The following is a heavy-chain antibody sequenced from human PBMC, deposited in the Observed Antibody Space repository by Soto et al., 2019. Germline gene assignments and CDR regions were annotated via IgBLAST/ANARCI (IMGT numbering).Heavy chain of an antibody. D-gene: IGHD3-22*01. CDR1: GYTFTSYG. V-gene: IGHV1-18*04. CDR2: ISAYNGNT. Sequence: GASVKVSCKASGYTFTSYGISWVRQAPGQGLEWMGWISAYNGNTNYAQKLQGRVTMTTDTSTSTAYMELRSLRSGDTAVYYCARDYAYYDSSGYYPDAFDIWGQGTMVTVSS. CDR3: ARDYAYYDSSGYYPDAFDI. J-gene: IGHJ3*02.